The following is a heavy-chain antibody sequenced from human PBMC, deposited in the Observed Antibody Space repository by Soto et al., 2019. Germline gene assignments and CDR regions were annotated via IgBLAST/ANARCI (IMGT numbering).Heavy chain of an antibody. CDR3: AGAPWFRGLDV. J-gene: IGHJ6*02. CDR1: GDSVCRDTGA. Sequence: SPTLSLTCSICGDSVCRDTGAWNWIRQSPSRGLEWLGRTYYRSKWHFDYAVSVRSRITINPDTSKNQFSLQLDSLTPEDTAVYYCAGAPWFRGLDVWGQGTPVTVSS. V-gene: IGHV6-1*01. D-gene: IGHD3-10*01. CDR2: TYYRSKWHF.